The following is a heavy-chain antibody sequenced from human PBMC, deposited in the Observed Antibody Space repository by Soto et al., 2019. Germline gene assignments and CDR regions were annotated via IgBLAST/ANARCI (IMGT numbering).Heavy chain of an antibody. J-gene: IGHJ4*02. V-gene: IGHV4-61*01. CDR2: IYYSGST. Sequence: PSETLSLTCTVSGGSVSSGSYYWSWIRQPPGKGLEWIGYIYYSGSTNYNPSLKSRVTISVDTSKNQFSLKLSSVTAADTAVYYCARDITGTYYFDSWGQGTLVTVSS. CDR1: GGSVSSGSYY. D-gene: IGHD1-7*01. CDR3: ARDITGTYYFDS.